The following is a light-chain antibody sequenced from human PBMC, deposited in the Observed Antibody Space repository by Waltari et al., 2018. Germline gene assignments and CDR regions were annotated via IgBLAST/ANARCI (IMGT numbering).Light chain of an antibody. V-gene: IGKV4-1*01. CDR1: QSVLYSSNSQNY. J-gene: IGKJ1*01. CDR3: QKYYDIPWT. CDR2: WAA. Sequence: DIVMTQPPDSLAVSLGERVTINCKSSQSVLYSSNSQNYLAWYQQKPGQPPKLRFYWAAARESGVPERFSGSESGTDFTLTISSLQAEDVAVYYCQKYYDIPWTFGQGTKVEIK.